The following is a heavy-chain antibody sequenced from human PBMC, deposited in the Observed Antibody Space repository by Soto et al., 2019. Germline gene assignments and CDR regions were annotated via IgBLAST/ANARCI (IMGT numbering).Heavy chain of an antibody. V-gene: IGHV4-30-2*01. D-gene: IGHD3-10*01. CDR1: GGSISSGGYS. CDR2: MYHSGST. Sequence: SETLSLTCAVSGGSISSGGYSWSWIRQPPGKGLEWIGYMYHSGSTYYNPSLKSRVTISVDTSKNQFSLKLSSVTAADTAVYYCASATSRSGSYYRFTHPYYYGMDVWGQGTTVTVSS. CDR3: ASATSRSGSYYRFTHPYYYGMDV. J-gene: IGHJ6*02.